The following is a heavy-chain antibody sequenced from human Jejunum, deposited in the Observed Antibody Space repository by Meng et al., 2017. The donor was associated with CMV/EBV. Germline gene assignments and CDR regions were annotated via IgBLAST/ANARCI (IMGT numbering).Heavy chain of an antibody. V-gene: IGHV3-74*01. D-gene: IGHD1-26*01. CDR3: VMPTNYYYYGMDV. CDR2: ISTDGRST. CDR1: GFTFRSYW. J-gene: IGHJ6*02. Sequence: SGFTFRSYWMHWVRQAPGKGPVWVSRISTDGRSTTYADSVKGRFTISRDNAKNTLYLQMNSLRAEDTAVYYCVMPTNYYYYGMDVWGQGTTVTVSS.